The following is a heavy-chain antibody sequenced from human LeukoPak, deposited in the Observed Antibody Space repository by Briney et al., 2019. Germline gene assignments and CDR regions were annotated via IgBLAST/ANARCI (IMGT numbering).Heavy chain of an antibody. D-gene: IGHD2-2*02. Sequence: KPGGSLRLSCAASGFTFSDYYMSWIRQAPGKGLEWVSYISSSGSTIYYADSVKGRFTISRDNAKNSLYLQMNSLRAEDTAVYYCTTDPLYLQYYYYYGMDVWGQGTTVTVSS. CDR1: GFTFSDYY. CDR2: ISSSGSTI. CDR3: TTDPLYLQYYYYYGMDV. V-gene: IGHV3-11*01. J-gene: IGHJ6*02.